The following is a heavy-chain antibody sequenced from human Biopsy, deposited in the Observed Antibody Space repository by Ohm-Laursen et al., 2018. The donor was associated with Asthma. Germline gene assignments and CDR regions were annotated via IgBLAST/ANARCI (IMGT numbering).Heavy chain of an antibody. V-gene: IGHV3-30*18. CDR2: ISFAGTNR. Sequence: SLRLSCAASGFSFSNYGMHWVRQAPGKGLDWVAVISFAGTNRNYTDSVKGRFTISRDNPRNTLHLEMNSLRAEDTAVYFCAKEVFPGWELRRGPDSWGQGTLVTVSS. D-gene: IGHD1-26*01. J-gene: IGHJ4*02. CDR3: AKEVFPGWELRRGPDS. CDR1: GFSFSNYG.